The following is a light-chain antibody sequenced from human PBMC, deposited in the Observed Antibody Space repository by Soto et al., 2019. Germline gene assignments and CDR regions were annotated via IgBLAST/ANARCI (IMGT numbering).Light chain of an antibody. CDR3: QAWDSSVV. Sequence: SYELTQPPSVSVSPGQTASITCSGDKSGDKYACWYQQKPGQSPVLVIYQDSKRPSGIPERFSGSNSGNTATLTISGTQAMEEADYYCQAWDSSVVFGGGTKLTVL. CDR1: KSGDKY. CDR2: QDS. V-gene: IGLV3-1*01. J-gene: IGLJ2*01.